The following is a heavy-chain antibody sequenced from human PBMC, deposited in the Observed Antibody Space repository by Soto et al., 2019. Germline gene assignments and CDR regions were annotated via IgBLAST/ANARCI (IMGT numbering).Heavy chain of an antibody. CDR3: ATSTWYAFDV. D-gene: IGHD6-13*01. Sequence: RLSCAASGLAFSNSIINWVRQAPGQGLEWVSSISGSSDFLYYADSVKGRFTISRDTATNSLYLQMNSLRAEDTAVYYCATSTWYAFDVWGQGTMVTVSS. CDR1: GLAFSNSI. V-gene: IGHV3-21*01. J-gene: IGHJ3*01. CDR2: ISGSSDFL.